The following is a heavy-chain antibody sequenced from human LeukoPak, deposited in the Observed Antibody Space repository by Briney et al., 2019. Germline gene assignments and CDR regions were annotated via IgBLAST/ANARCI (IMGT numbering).Heavy chain of an antibody. CDR1: GFTFSTYW. V-gene: IGHV3-7*01. Sequence: GGSLRLSCAASGFTFSTYWMSWVRQAPGKGLEWVANIKHDGSEKYYVDSVKGRFTISRDNAKKSLYLQMNSLRAEDTAVYYCAREGEGNDSSGYPILYYYYYMDVWGKGTTVTVSS. CDR2: IKHDGSEK. CDR3: AREGEGNDSSGYPILYYYYYMDV. J-gene: IGHJ6*03. D-gene: IGHD3-22*01.